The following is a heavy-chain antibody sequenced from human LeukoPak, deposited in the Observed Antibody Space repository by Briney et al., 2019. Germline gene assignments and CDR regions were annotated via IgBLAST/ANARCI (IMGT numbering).Heavy chain of an antibody. D-gene: IGHD3/OR15-3a*01. CDR3: AKGLEEYYFDY. J-gene: IGHJ4*02. CDR1: GGTFSSYA. V-gene: IGHV1-69*13. Sequence: SVKVSCKASGGTFSSYAISWVRQAPGQGLEWMGGIIPIFGTANXAQKFQGRVTITADESTSTAYMELSSLRSEDTAVYYCAKGLEEYYFDYWGQGTLVTVSS. CDR2: IIPIFGTA.